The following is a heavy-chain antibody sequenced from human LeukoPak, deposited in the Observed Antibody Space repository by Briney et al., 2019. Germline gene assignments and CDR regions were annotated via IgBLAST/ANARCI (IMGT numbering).Heavy chain of an antibody. CDR2: IYPGDSDT. CDR1: GYTFTSYW. CDR3: ARGDVVRGVTWFDS. Sequence: GESLKISCQGSGYTFTSYWIGWVRQMPVKGLEWMGSIYPGDSDTKYSPSFQGQVTISVDKSTNTAYLQWKSLKASDTAMYSCARGDVVRGVTWFDSWGQGALVTVSS. J-gene: IGHJ5*01. D-gene: IGHD2-21*02. V-gene: IGHV5-51*01.